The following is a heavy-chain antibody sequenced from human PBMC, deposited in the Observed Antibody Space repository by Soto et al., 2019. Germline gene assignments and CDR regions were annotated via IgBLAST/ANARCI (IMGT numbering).Heavy chain of an antibody. CDR3: ARGRTTVDY. J-gene: IGHJ4*02. V-gene: IGHV4-34*01. CDR1: GGSFSGYY. CDR2: INHSGST. D-gene: IGHD4-17*01. Sequence: SETLSLTCAVYGGSFSGYYWSWIRQPPGKGLGWIGEINHSGSTNYNPSLKSRVTISVDTSKNQFSLKLSSVTAADTAVYYCARGRTTVDYWGQGTLVTVSS.